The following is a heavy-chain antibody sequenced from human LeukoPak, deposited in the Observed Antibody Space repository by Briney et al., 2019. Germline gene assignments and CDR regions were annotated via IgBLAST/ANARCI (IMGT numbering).Heavy chain of an antibody. V-gene: IGHV1-69*01. CDR2: IIPIFGTA. CDR3: ARATYDSSGYYVPLFDY. CDR1: GGTFSSYA. J-gene: IGHJ4*02. D-gene: IGHD3-22*01. Sequence: ASVKVSCKASGGTFSSYAISWVRQAPGQGLEWMGGIIPIFGTANYAQKFQGRVTITADESTSTAYMELSSLRSEDAAVYYCARATYDSSGYYVPLFDYWGQGNLVTVSS.